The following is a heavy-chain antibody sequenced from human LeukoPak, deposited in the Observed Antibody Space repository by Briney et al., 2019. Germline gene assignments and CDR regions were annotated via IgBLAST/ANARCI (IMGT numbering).Heavy chain of an antibody. D-gene: IGHD1-26*01. J-gene: IGHJ4*02. CDR2: IYSGGNT. CDR3: AGDSYTLLHY. Sequence: PGGSLRLSCAASGFTVSSNYMSWVRQAPGKGLEWVSLIYSGGNTYYADSVKGRFTISRDNSKNTLYLQMNSLRAEDTAVYYCAGDSYTLLHYWGQGTLVTVSS. CDR1: GFTVSSNY. V-gene: IGHV3-53*01.